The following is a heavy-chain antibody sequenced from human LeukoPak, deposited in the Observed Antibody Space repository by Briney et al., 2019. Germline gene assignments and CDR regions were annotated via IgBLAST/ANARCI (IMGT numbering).Heavy chain of an antibody. CDR1: GGSISSYY. D-gene: IGHD6-13*01. CDR3: ARQQQLVPFDY. Sequence: SETLSLTCTVSGGSISSYYWSWIRQPPGKGLEWIGYMYNSGNTNYNPSLKSRVTISADTSKNEFSLKLTSVTAADTAVYYCARQQQLVPFDYWGQGTLVTVSS. J-gene: IGHJ4*02. CDR2: MYNSGNT. V-gene: IGHV4-59*08.